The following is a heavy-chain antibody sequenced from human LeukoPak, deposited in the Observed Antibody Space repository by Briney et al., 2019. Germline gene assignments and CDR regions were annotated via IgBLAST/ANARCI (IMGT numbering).Heavy chain of an antibody. D-gene: IGHD2-2*01. J-gene: IGHJ6*02. CDR3: ATWYCSSTSCYADGLGV. V-gene: IGHV4-4*07. CDR2: IYTSGST. Sequence: SETLSLTCTVSGGSISSYYWSWMRQPAGKGLEWIGRIYTSGSTNYNPSLKSRVTMSLDTSKNQFSLKLSSVTAADTAVYYCATWYCSSTSCYADGLGVWGQGTTVTVSS. CDR1: GGSISSYY.